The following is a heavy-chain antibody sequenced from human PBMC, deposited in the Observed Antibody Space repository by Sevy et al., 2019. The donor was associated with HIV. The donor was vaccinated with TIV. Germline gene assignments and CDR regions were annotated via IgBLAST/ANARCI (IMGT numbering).Heavy chain of an antibody. V-gene: IGHV4-4*07. D-gene: IGHD6-19*01. Sequence: SEILSLNCTVSGGSITSYSWSWIRQPAGKGLECLGRIYSNGNSNYNPSLKSRVTMSVDTSKNQFSLKLTYVNAADTAVYFCAREGGASSAWFENWFGPWGQGILVTVSS. CDR1: GGSITSYS. J-gene: IGHJ5*02. CDR2: IYSNGNS. CDR3: AREGGASSAWFENWFGP.